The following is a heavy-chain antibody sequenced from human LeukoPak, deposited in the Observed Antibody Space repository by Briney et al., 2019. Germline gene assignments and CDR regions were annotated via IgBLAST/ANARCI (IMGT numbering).Heavy chain of an antibody. CDR3: ARNLYSSSWYDY. CDR2: INHSGST. D-gene: IGHD6-13*01. J-gene: IGHJ4*02. Sequence: SETLSLTCAVYGGSFSGYYWSWIREPPGKGLEWIGGINHSGSTNYNPSLKSRVTISVDTSKNQFSLKLSSVTAADTAVYYCARNLYSSSWYDYWGQGTLVTVSS. V-gene: IGHV4-34*01. CDR1: GGSFSGYY.